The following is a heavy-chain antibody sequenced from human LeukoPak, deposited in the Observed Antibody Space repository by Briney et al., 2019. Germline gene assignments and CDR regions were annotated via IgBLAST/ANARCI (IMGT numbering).Heavy chain of an antibody. Sequence: GGSLRLSCAASGFTFSSYGMHWVRQAPGKGLEWVAVIWYDGSNKYYADSVKGRFTISRDNSKNTLYLQMNSLRAEDTAVYYCARDSSDGVAVDYWGQGTLVTVSS. CDR3: ARDSSDGVAVDY. CDR1: GFTFSSYG. D-gene: IGHD3-3*01. V-gene: IGHV3-33*01. J-gene: IGHJ4*02. CDR2: IWYDGSNK.